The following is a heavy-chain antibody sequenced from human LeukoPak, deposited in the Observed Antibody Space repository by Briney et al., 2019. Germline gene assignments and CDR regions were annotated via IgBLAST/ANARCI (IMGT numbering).Heavy chain of an antibody. V-gene: IGHV4-4*07. D-gene: IGHD3-22*01. J-gene: IGHJ6*03. CDR3: ARDLYYYDSSGDYYYYYMDV. Sequence: PSETLSLTCAVYGGSFSGYYWSWIRQPAGKGLEWIGRIYTSGSTNYNPSLKSRVTMSVDTSKNQFSLKLSSVTAADTAVYYCARDLYYYDSSGDYYYYYMDVWGKGTTVTVS. CDR2: IYTSGST. CDR1: GGSFSGYY.